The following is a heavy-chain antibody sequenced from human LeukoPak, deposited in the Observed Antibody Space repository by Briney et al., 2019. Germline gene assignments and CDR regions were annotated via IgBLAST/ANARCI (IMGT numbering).Heavy chain of an antibody. CDR2: ISSSSSYI. D-gene: IGHD5-12*01. CDR3: AREEFSGSNYFDY. V-gene: IGHV3-21*01. Sequence: GGSLRLSCAASGFTFSSYSMNWVRQAPGKGLEWVSSISSSSSYIYYADSVKGRFTISRDNAKNSLYLQMNSLRDEDTAVYYCAREEFSGSNYFDYWGQGTLVTVSS. CDR1: GFTFSSYS. J-gene: IGHJ4*02.